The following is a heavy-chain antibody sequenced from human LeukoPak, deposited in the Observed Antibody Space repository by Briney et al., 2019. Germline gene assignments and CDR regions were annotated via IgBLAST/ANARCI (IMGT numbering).Heavy chain of an antibody. J-gene: IGHJ4*02. CDR1: GFTFSTYG. V-gene: IGHV3-23*01. CDR2: ISGSGDST. D-gene: IGHD3-16*01. CDR3: AREHMITFGGVMDY. Sequence: GGSLRLSCAASGFTFSTYGMSWVRQAPGKGLEWVSGISGSGDSTYYADSVKGRFTISRDNSKNTLYLQMNSLRAEDTAVYYCAREHMITFGGVMDYWGQGTLVTVSS.